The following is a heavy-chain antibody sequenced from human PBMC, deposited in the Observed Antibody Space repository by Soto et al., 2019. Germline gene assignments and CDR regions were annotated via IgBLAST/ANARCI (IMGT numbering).Heavy chain of an antibody. V-gene: IGHV1-69*13. D-gene: IGHD1-7*01. Sequence: ASVKVSCKASGGTFSSYAISWVRQAPGQGLEWMGGIIPIFGTANYAQKFQGRVTITADESTSTAYVELSSLRSEDTAVYYCARDWYNWNYGSQYNWFDPWGQGTLVTVSS. CDR2: IIPIFGTA. J-gene: IGHJ5*02. CDR1: GGTFSSYA. CDR3: ARDWYNWNYGSQYNWFDP.